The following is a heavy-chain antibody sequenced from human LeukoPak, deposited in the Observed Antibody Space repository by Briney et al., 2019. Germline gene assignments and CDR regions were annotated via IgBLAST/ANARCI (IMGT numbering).Heavy chain of an antibody. CDR3: ARSGAGLYYYYYYYMDV. D-gene: IGHD6-19*01. J-gene: IGHJ6*03. V-gene: IGHV1-2*02. Sequence: GASVKVSCKASGYTFTGYYIHWVRQAPRQGLEWMGWINPNSGGTNYAQKFQGRVTMTRDTSISTAYMELSRLRSDDTAVYYCARSGAGLYYYYYYYMDVWGKGTTVTISS. CDR1: GYTFTGYY. CDR2: INPNSGGT.